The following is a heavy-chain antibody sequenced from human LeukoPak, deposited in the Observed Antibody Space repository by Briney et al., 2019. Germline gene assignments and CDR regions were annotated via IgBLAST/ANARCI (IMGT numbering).Heavy chain of an antibody. CDR1: GFPFSSYN. CDR3: AELGITMIGGV. CDR2: ISSSRSTI. V-gene: IGHV3-48*01. D-gene: IGHD3-10*02. J-gene: IGHJ6*01. Sequence: GGSLTLSCAVWGFPFSSYNMIWVRQAPGKGLEWISYISSSRSTIYYAASVKGRFTISRDNAKNSLYLQMTGLRAQDPAFYYCAELGITMIGGVWGEGATVTISS.